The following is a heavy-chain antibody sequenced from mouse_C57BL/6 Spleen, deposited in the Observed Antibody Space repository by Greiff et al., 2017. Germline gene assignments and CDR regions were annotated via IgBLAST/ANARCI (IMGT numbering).Heavy chain of an antibody. Sequence: EVKLMESGEGLVKPGGSLKLSCAASGFTFSSYAMSWVRQTPEKRLEWVAYISSGGDYIYYAATVKGRFTISRDNARNTLYLQMSSLKSEDTAMYYCTRDLYYYGSSYGYYFDYWGQGTTLTVSS. V-gene: IGHV5-9-1*02. CDR1: GFTFSSYA. CDR2: ISSGGDYI. D-gene: IGHD1-1*01. CDR3: TRDLYYYGSSYGYYFDY. J-gene: IGHJ2*01.